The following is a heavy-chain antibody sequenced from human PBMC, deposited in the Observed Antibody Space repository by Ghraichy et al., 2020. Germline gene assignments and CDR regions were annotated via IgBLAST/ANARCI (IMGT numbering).Heavy chain of an antibody. CDR2: IRYDGSNK. J-gene: IGHJ4*02. CDR3: AKDQQLVTYYFDY. D-gene: IGHD6-6*01. V-gene: IGHV3-30*02. Sequence: GGSLRLSCAASGFTFSSYGMHWVRQAPGKGLEWVAFIRYDGSNKYYADSVKGRFTISRDNSKNTLYLQMNSLRAEDTAVYYCAKDQQLVTYYFDYWGQGTLVTVSS. CDR1: GFTFSSYG.